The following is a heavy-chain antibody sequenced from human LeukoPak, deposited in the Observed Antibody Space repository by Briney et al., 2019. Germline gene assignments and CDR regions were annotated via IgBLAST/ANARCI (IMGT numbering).Heavy chain of an antibody. CDR1: GYSISSGYF. CDR2: IYQSETA. Sequence: SETLSLTCTVSGYSISSGYFWGWMRQPPGKGLEWIGSIYQSETAHYNPSLKSRVTISVDTSKNRFSLKLTSVTAADTAIYYCARRNTAGFAAAGTKKGGFDYWGQGTLVTVSS. J-gene: IGHJ4*02. D-gene: IGHD6-13*01. CDR3: ARRNTAGFAAAGTKKGGFDY. V-gene: IGHV4-38-2*02.